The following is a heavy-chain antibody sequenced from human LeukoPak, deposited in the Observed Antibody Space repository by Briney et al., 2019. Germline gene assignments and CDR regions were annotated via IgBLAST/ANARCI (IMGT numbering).Heavy chain of an antibody. D-gene: IGHD4/OR15-4a*01. Sequence: GESLKLSCKASGYIFTSYWIGWVRQMPGKGLEWMGIIYPGDSDTRYSPSFQGQVTISADRSITTAYLQWSSLKASDSAMYYCARQSGANYYSWGQGTLVTVSS. V-gene: IGHV5-51*01. CDR3: ARQSGANYYS. CDR1: GYIFTSYW. CDR2: IYPGDSDT. J-gene: IGHJ4*02.